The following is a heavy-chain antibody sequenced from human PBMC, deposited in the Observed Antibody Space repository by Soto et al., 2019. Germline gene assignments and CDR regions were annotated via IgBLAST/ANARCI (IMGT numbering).Heavy chain of an antibody. D-gene: IGHD6-13*01. CDR1: GFTFDDYA. V-gene: IGHV3-9*01. CDR3: AKGDRDSSWLSVDY. J-gene: IGHJ4*02. CDR2: ISWNSGSI. Sequence: GGSLRLSCAASGFTFDDYAMHWVRQAPGKGLEWVSGISWNSGSIGYADSVKGRFTISRDNAKNSLYLQMNSLRAEDTALYYCAKGDRDSSWLSVDYWGQGTLVTVSS.